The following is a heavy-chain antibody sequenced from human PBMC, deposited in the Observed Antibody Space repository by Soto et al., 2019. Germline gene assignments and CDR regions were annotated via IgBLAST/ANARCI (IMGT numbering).Heavy chain of an antibody. V-gene: IGHV3-33*06. CDR3: AKGAYYDILTGYYIKNYYGMDV. CDR2: IWYDGSNK. J-gene: IGHJ6*02. CDR1: GFTFSSYG. D-gene: IGHD3-9*01. Sequence: GGSLRLSCAASGFTFSSYGMHWVRQAPGKGLEWVAVIWYDGSNKYYADSVKGRFTISRDNSKNTLYLQMNSLRAEDTAVYYCAKGAYYDILTGYYIKNYYGMDVWGQGTTVTVSS.